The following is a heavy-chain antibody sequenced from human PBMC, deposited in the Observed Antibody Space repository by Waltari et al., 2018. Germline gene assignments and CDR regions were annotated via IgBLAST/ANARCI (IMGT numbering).Heavy chain of an antibody. V-gene: IGHV4-34*01. CDR2: IHPSGNI. Sequence: QVQLQQWGAGLLKPSETLSLTCAVYGETFSGYYWIWTRHSPGKGLEWIGEIHPSGNIHYNPSLKSRLSISGDASKIQFSLKLNSMTAADTAVYYCQRGTDAYKSGNYWGQGTLVSVSS. CDR3: QRGTDAYKSGNY. D-gene: IGHD3-10*01. J-gene: IGHJ4*02. CDR1: GETFSGYY.